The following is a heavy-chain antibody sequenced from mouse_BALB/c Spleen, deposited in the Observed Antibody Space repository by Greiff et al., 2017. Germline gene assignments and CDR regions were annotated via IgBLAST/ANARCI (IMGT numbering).Heavy chain of an antibody. D-gene: IGHD1-1*01. CDR2: IYPSDSYT. J-gene: IGHJ4*01. CDR1: GYTFTSYW. V-gene: IGHV1-69*02. Sequence: QVQLQQPGAELVRPGASVKLSCKASGYTFTSYWINWVKQRPGQGLEWIGNIYPSDSYTNYNQKFKDKATLTVDKSSSTAYMQLSSPTSEDSAVYYCTRRGFYYGSSPPYYYAMDYWGQGTSVTVSS. CDR3: TRRGFYYGSSPPYYYAMDY.